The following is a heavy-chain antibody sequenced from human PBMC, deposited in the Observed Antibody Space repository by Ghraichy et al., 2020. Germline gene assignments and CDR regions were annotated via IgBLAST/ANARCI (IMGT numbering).Heavy chain of an antibody. D-gene: IGHD3-3*01. CDR1: GGSFSGYY. CDR3: ASPYYDFWSGYGYYYYGMDV. Sequence: TLSLTCAVYGGSFSGYYWSWIRQPPGKGLEWIGEINHSGSTHYNPSLKSRVTISVDTSKNQFSLKLSSVTAADTAVYYCASPYYDFWSGYGYYYYGMDVWGQGTTVTVSS. V-gene: IGHV4-34*01. CDR2: INHSGST. J-gene: IGHJ6*02.